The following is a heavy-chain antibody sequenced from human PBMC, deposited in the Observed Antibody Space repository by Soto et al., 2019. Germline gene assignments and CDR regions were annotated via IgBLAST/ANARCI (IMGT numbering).Heavy chain of an antibody. CDR3: TRHLGNRSAVIYSFDS. CDR2: IDPSDSYT. CDR1: GYSFTSYW. Sequence: PGESLKISCKGSGYSFTSYWISWVRQMPGKGLEWMGRIDPSDSYTNYSPSFQGHVTISADKSISTAYLQWSSLKASDTAMYYCTRHLGNRSAVIYSFDSWGQGTPVTVSS. V-gene: IGHV5-10-1*01. J-gene: IGHJ4*02. D-gene: IGHD2-15*01.